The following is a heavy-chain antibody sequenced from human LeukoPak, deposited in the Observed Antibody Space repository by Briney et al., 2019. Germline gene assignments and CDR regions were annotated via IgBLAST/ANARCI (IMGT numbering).Heavy chain of an antibody. CDR3: ARDFYPKSWFDP. V-gene: IGHV1-2*02. J-gene: IGHJ5*02. Sequence: ASVKVSCKASGYTFTGYYMHWVRQAPGQGLEWMGWINPNSGGTNYAQKFQGRVTMTRDTSISTAYMELSRLRSDDTAVYYCARDFYPKSWFDPWGQGTLVIVSS. D-gene: IGHD2/OR15-2a*01. CDR1: GYTFTGYY. CDR2: INPNSGGT.